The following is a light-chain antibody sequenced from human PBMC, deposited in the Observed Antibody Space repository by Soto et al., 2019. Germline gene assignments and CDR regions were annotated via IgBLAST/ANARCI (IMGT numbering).Light chain of an antibody. CDR1: QSLLHSNGYTY. CDR3: MQALQTPRT. V-gene: IGKV2-28*01. J-gene: IGKJ3*01. CDR2: WGS. Sequence: DVVMTQTPLSLSVAPGQPASISCKSSQSLLHSNGYTYLDWYLQKPGQSPQLLIYWGSNRASGVPDRFSGSGSGTDFTLKISRVEAEDVGVYYCMQALQTPRTFGPGTKVDIK.